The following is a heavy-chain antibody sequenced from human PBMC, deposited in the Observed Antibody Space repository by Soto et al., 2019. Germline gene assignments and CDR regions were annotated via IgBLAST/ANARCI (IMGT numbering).Heavy chain of an antibody. V-gene: IGHV1-2*04. D-gene: IGHD6-6*01. J-gene: IGHJ6*03. Sequence: QVQLVQSGAEVKKPGASVKVSCKASGYTFTGYYMHWVRQAPGQGLEWMGWINHNSGGTNYAQKVQGWVTMNRDTCISTAYIELSRLRSDDTAVYYCARGGSGSVARIAALTKPGGYYYYVDVWGNGTTVTVSS. CDR2: INHNSGGT. CDR1: GYTFTGYY. CDR3: ARGGSGSVARIAALTKPGGYYYYVDV.